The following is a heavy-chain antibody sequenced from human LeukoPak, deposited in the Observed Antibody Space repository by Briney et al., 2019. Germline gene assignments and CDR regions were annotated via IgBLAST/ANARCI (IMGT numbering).Heavy chain of an antibody. Sequence: ASVKVSCKAFGYTFTSYYMHWVRQAPGQGLEWMGIINPSGGSTSYAQKFQGRVTITRDTSTSTVYMELSSLRSEDTAVYYCARAVLGIGGFDYWGQGTLVTVSS. D-gene: IGHD7-27*01. J-gene: IGHJ4*02. CDR3: ARAVLGIGGFDY. CDR1: GYTFTSYY. CDR2: INPSGGST. V-gene: IGHV1-46*03.